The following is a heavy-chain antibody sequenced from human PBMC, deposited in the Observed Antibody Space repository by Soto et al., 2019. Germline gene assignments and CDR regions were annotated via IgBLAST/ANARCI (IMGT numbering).Heavy chain of an antibody. V-gene: IGHV1-69*13. CDR3: ARGPSWYPAVAGTGGNYYFDY. J-gene: IGHJ4*02. CDR2: IIPIFGTA. Sequence: GASVKVSCKASGGTFSSYAISWVRQAPGQGLEWMGGIIPIFGTANYAQKFQGRVTITADESTSTAYMELSSLRSEDTAVYYCARGPSWYPAVAGTGGNYYFDYWGQGTLVTVSS. D-gene: IGHD6-19*01. CDR1: GGTFSSYA.